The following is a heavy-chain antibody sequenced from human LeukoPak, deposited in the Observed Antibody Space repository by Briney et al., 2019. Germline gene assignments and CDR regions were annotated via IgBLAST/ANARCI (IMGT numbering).Heavy chain of an antibody. CDR2: INAGNGNT. D-gene: IGHD6-6*01. CDR3: ARGVAYSSSQESYFDY. CDR1: GYTFTSYA. J-gene: IGHJ4*02. Sequence: ASVKVSCKASGYTFTSYAMHWVRQAPGQRLEWMGWINAGNGNTKYSQEFQGRVTITRDTSASTAYMELSSLRSEDMAVYYCARGVAYSSSQESYFDYWGQGTLVTVSS. V-gene: IGHV1-3*03.